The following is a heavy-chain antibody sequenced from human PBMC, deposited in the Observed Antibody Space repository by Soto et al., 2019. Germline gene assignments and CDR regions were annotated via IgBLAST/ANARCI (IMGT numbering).Heavy chain of an antibody. CDR2: IYSTGTT. D-gene: IGHD1-1*01. CDR3: GRDGTKTLRDWFDP. Sequence: SETLSLTGTVSGASISGFYWSWIRKSAGKGLEWIGRIYSTGTTDYNTSHKSRVMMSVDTSKKQFSLKLRSVTAADTAVYYCGRDGTKTLRDWFDPWGQGSSVTVSS. V-gene: IGHV4-4*07. CDR1: GASISGFY. J-gene: IGHJ5*02.